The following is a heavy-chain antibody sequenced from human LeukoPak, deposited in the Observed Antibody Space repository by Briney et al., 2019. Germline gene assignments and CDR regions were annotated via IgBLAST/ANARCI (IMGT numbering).Heavy chain of an antibody. Sequence: GGSLRLSCSASGFSVSTYPMAWVRQAPGKGLQWVSTITASGTDTFYADSVKGRFTISRDSSKNTLSLQMNSLRAEDTALYYCAKYTSGWVNDYWGQGTLVTVSS. J-gene: IGHJ4*02. D-gene: IGHD6-19*01. CDR2: ITASGTDT. V-gene: IGHV3-23*01. CDR3: AKYTSGWVNDY. CDR1: GFSVSTYP.